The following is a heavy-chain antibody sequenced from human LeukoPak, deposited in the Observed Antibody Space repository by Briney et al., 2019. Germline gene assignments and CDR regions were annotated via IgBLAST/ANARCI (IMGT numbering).Heavy chain of an antibody. CDR2: IYYSGRT. CDR3: ARHPNREDY. V-gene: IGHV4-59*08. CDR1: GGSISSYY. Sequence: SETLSLTCTVSGGSISSYYWSWIRQPPGKGLEWIGYIYYSGRTNYNPSLKSRVTISVDTSKNQFSLKLSSVTAADTAVYYCARHPNREDYWGQGTLVTVSS. J-gene: IGHJ4*02.